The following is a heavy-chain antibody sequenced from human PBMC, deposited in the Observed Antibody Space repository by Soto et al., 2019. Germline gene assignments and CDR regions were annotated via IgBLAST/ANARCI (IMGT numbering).Heavy chain of an antibody. J-gene: IGHJ4*02. Sequence: GGSLRLSCAASGFTFSSYAMSWVRQAPGKGLEWVSSISAGGSVTFYADSVKGRFTISRDNSKNTLYLQMNSLRAEDTAVYYCAKSTLHPTVTWAYWGQGTLVTVSS. CDR1: GFTFSSYA. V-gene: IGHV3-23*01. CDR3: AKSTLHPTVTWAY. D-gene: IGHD4-17*01. CDR2: ISAGGSVT.